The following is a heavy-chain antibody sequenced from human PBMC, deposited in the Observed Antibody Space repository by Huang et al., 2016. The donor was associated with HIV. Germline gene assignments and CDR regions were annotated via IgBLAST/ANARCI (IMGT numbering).Heavy chain of an antibody. J-gene: IGHJ4*02. V-gene: IGHV3-30*02. CDR1: GSTFSRYS. D-gene: IGHD1-26*01. CDR2: MRFDASHQ. CDR3: STGSGSYLDF. Sequence: QVLLVESGGTVVQPGGSLRLSCAASGSTFSRYSMNWVRQAPGKGLEWLAFMRFDASHQYYADSVKGRFTISRDDSKSTVFLQMDGMGVEDTAVYFCSTGSGSYLDFWGPGTLVTVSS.